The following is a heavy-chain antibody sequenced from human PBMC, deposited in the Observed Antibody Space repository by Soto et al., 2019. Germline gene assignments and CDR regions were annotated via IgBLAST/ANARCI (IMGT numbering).Heavy chain of an antibody. CDR1: GFNFSSYG. J-gene: IGHJ4*02. CDR2: ISSSSTYI. V-gene: IGHV3-21*03. CDR3: ARYYDFWSGYYFADY. D-gene: IGHD3-3*01. Sequence: ESLLLSCAASGFNFSSYGMNWVRQAAGKGLEWVSFISSSSTYIYYADSLKGRFTISRDNAKNSLYLQMDSLRAEDTALYYCARYYDFWSGYYFADYWGQGTLVTVSS.